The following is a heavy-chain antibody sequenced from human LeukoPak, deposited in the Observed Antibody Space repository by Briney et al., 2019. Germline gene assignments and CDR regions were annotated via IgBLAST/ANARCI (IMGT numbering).Heavy chain of an antibody. CDR3: ARYERDIVVVPAATKRWFDP. Sequence: ASVTVSCKTSGYTFTIYDINWVRQATGQGREGMGWMNPNSGNTGYAQKFQGRVTMTRNTSISTAYMELSSLRSEDTAVYYCARYERDIVVVPAATKRWFDPWGQGTLVTVSS. D-gene: IGHD2-2*01. V-gene: IGHV1-8*01. CDR1: GYTFTIYD. J-gene: IGHJ5*02. CDR2: MNPNSGNT.